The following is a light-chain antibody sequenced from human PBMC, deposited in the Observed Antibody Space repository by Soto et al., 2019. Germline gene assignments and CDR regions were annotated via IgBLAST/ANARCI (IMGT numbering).Light chain of an antibody. V-gene: IGKV3-11*01. J-gene: IGKJ1*01. CDR2: DAS. CDR1: QSVSSY. CDR3: QQRSNWPPWT. Sequence: EIVLTQSPATLSLSPVXRXTLSXSPSQSVSSYLAWYQQKPGQAPRLLIYDASNRATGIPARFSGSGSGTDFTLTISSLEPEDFAVYYCQQRSNWPPWTFGQGTKVDIK.